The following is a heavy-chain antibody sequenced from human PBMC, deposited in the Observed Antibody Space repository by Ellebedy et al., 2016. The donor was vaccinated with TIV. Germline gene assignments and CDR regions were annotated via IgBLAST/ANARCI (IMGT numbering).Heavy chain of an antibody. CDR3: AKGGRGCSTSSCYVDY. J-gene: IGHJ4*02. Sequence: GESLKISXSASGFTFNTYAMHWVRQAPGKGLEWVATISYDGSDKFYVGSVKGRFTISRDNSNNTLFLQIDSLRTEDTALYYCAKGGRGCSTSSCYVDYWGQGALVTVSS. V-gene: IGHV3-30*04. CDR2: ISYDGSDK. CDR1: GFTFNTYA. D-gene: IGHD2-2*01.